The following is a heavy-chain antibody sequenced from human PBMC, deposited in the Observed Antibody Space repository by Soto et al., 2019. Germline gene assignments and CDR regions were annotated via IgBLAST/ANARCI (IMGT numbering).Heavy chain of an antibody. CDR3: ARTGIAAAGTDFDY. CDR1: GGSFSGFY. V-gene: IGHV4-34*01. D-gene: IGHD6-13*01. Sequence: SSETLSLTCAVYGGSFSGFYWSWIRQPPGKGLEWIGEINHSGSTNYNPSLKSRVTISVDTSKNQFSLKLSSVTAADTAVYYCARTGIAAAGTDFDYWGQGTLVTVSS. J-gene: IGHJ4*02. CDR2: INHSGST.